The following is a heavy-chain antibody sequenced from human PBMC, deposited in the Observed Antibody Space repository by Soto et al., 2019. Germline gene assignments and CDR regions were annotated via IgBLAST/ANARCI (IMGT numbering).Heavy chain of an antibody. CDR3: ACEAWLSWCDP. D-gene: IGHD3-10*01. CDR1: GGSFSGYY. CDR2: INHSGST. J-gene: IGHJ5*02. V-gene: IGHV4-34*01. Sequence: QVQLQQWGAGLLKPSETLSLTCAVYGGSFSGYYWSWIRQPPGKGLEWIGEINHSGSTNYNPSLKRRVTISVDTSKTQFSLKLSSVTAADTAVYYCACEAWLSWCDPWGQGTLVTVSS.